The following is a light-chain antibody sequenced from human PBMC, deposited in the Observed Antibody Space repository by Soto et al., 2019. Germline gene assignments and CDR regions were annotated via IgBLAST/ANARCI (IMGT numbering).Light chain of an antibody. J-gene: IGKJ2*01. V-gene: IGKV4-1*01. CDR3: QQYLRTPYT. Sequence: DTVMTQSPDSLAVSLGERATINCKSSQTVLYSSNNRNYLAWYQQKPGQPPKLLIYWASTRESGVPDRFSGSGSGTDFTLTISSLQAEDVAVYYCQQYLRTPYTFGQGTKLEIK. CDR1: QTVLYSSNNRNY. CDR2: WAS.